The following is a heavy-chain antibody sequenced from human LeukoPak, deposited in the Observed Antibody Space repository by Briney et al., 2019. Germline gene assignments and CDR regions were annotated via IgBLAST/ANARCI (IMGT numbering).Heavy chain of an antibody. CDR3: SRAKNQLRQEYYYYYMDV. D-gene: IGHD2-2*01. Sequence: PSETLSLTCTVSGGSISSYYWSWIRQPPGKGLGWIGYIYYSGSTNYNPSLKSRVTISVDTSKNQFSLKLSSVTAADTAVYYCSRAKNQLRQEYYYYYMDVWGKGTTVTVSS. CDR2: IYYSGST. CDR1: GGSISSYY. V-gene: IGHV4-59*01. J-gene: IGHJ6*03.